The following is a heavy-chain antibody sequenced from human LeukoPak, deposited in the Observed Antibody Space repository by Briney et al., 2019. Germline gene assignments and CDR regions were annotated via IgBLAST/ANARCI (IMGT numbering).Heavy chain of an antibody. V-gene: IGHV3-30-3*01. CDR2: ISYDGSNK. CDR1: GFTFSSYA. CDR3: ARGDDILTGYYNLPASFDY. J-gene: IGHJ4*02. D-gene: IGHD3-9*01. Sequence: GGSLRLSCAASGFTFSSYAMHWVRQAPGKGLEWVAVISYDGSNKYYADSVKGRFTISRDNSKNTLYLQMNSLRAEDTAVYYCARGDDILTGYYNLPASFDYWGQGTLVTVSS.